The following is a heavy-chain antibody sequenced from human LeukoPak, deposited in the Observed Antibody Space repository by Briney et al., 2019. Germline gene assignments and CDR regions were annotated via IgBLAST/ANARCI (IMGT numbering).Heavy chain of an antibody. D-gene: IGHD3-10*01. Sequence: SGPTLVNPTQTLTLTCTFSGFSLSTSGMCLSWIRQPPGKALEWLARIDWDDDKYYSTSLKTRLTISKDTSKNQVVLTMTNMDPVDTATYYCARSLRGVTYPPYYYYYMDVWGKGTTVTVSS. J-gene: IGHJ6*03. CDR2: IDWDDDK. V-gene: IGHV2-70*11. CDR1: GFSLSTSGMC. CDR3: ARSLRGVTYPPYYYYYMDV.